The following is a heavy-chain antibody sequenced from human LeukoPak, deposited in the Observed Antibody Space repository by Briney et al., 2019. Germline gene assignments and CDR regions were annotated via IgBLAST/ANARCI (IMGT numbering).Heavy chain of an antibody. CDR2: ISSSSSYI. V-gene: IGHV3-21*01. CDR1: GFTFSSYS. CDR3: ALQTSYSCGWHY. D-gene: IGHD6-19*01. J-gene: IGHJ4*02. Sequence: GGSLRLSCAASGFTFSSYSMNWVRQAPGKGLEWVSSISSSSSYIYYADSVKGRFTISRDNAKNSLYLQMNSLRAEDTAVYYCALQTSYSCGWHYWGQGTLVTVSS.